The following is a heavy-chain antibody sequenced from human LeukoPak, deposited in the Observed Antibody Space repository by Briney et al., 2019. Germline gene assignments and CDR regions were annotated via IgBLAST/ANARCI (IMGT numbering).Heavy chain of an antibody. CDR3: ARTLRNQFAGFDP. V-gene: IGHV4-39*07. CDR2: ISYSGSA. J-gene: IGHJ5*02. D-gene: IGHD3-10*01. CDR1: NVSTSSSFYY. Sequence: PSETLSLTCTVSNVSTSSSFYYWGWIRQPPGKGLEWIVTISYSGSAYYNPSLKSRVVISVDTSKNQFSLKLSSVTAADTAVYYCARTLRNQFAGFDPWGQGTLVTVSS.